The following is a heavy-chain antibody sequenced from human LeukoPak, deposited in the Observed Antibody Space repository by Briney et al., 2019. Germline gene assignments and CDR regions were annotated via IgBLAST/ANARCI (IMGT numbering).Heavy chain of an antibody. CDR3: ARDFAVGGSYYRDYYYYYMDV. V-gene: IGHV3-48*04. Sequence: GGSLRLSCAASGFTFSSYVMSWVRQAPGKGLEWVSYISSSGSTIYYADSVKGRFTISRDNAKNSLYLQMNSLRAEDTAVYYCARDFAVGGSYYRDYYYYYMDVWGKGTTVTVSS. D-gene: IGHD1-26*01. CDR1: GFTFSSYV. J-gene: IGHJ6*03. CDR2: ISSSGSTI.